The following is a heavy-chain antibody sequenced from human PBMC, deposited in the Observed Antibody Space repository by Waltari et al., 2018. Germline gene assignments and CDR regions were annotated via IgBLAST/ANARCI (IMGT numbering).Heavy chain of an antibody. CDR3: ARDYCDRTNCHGMDV. J-gene: IGHJ6*02. V-gene: IGHV3-30*04. D-gene: IGHD3-22*01. Sequence: QVQLVESGGGVVQPGGSLIPSCEASEFTFVSYAIHWVRQAPGKGLEWVAVISYNARNIYYVDSVKGRFTISRDNSKKTLFLQMKSLRAEDTAVYYCARDYCDRTNCHGMDVWGQGTTVTVSS. CDR1: EFTFVSYA. CDR2: ISYNARNI.